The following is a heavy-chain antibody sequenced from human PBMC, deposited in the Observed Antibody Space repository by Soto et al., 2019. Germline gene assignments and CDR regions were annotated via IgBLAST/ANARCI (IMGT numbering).Heavy chain of an antibody. D-gene: IGHD3-10*01. CDR3: ANPGGYYGLDV. V-gene: IGHV3-23*01. CDR1: GFTFSSFA. J-gene: IGHJ6*04. Sequence: VGSLRFSGAASGFTFSSFAMSWVRQAPGKGVEWVSRISGSGSDTNYADSVKGRCTISRDNSKNTLYMQMNSLRAEDTAVYYCANPGGYYGLDVWDEGTTVTDSS. CDR2: ISGSGSDT.